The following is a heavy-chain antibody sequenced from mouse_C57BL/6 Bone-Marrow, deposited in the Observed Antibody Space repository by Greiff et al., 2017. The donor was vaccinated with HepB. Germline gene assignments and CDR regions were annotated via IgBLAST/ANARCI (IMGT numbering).Heavy chain of an antibody. CDR3: TPTFISYYRNRDYAMDY. CDR2: IDPENGDT. V-gene: IGHV14-4*01. Sequence: EVKLQESGAELVRPGASVKLSCTASGFNIKDDYMHWVKQRPEQGLEWIGWIDPENGDTEYASKFQGKATITADTSSNTAYLQLSSLTSEDTAFYYCTPTFISYYRNRDYAMDYWGQGTSVTVSS. J-gene: IGHJ4*01. CDR1: GFNIKDDY. D-gene: IGHD2-10*01.